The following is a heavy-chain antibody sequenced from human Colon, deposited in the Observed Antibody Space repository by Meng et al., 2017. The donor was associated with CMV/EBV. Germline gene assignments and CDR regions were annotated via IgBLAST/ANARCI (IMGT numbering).Heavy chain of an antibody. J-gene: IGHJ4*02. CDR3: ARELARGGY. V-gene: IGHV1-18*01. Sequence: QVQVVQSGAEVKKPGASVKVSCKTSGYTFTNFGISWVRQAPEQGLEWMAYISPYNGDTNYAQRFQGRVALTTDTSTSTVYMELGSLTSDDTAMYYCARELARGGYWGQGTLVTVSS. CDR2: ISPYNGDT. CDR1: GYTFTNFG.